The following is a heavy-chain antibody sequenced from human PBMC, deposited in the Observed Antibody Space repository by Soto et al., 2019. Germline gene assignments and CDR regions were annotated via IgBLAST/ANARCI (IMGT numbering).Heavy chain of an antibody. J-gene: IGHJ4*02. CDR1: VFTFSDYG. V-gene: IGHV3-30*18. CDR2: MSYAGSYK. D-gene: IGHD6-6*01. Sequence: SLRLSCAVSVFTFSDYGMHWVRQAPGKGLEWVAVMSYAGSYKYYADSVKGRFTISRDLSGNTLFLQMNSLRLEDTAVYFCAKEMYPRTVLDSSSPWGDYWGQGTLVTVSS. CDR3: AKEMYPRTVLDSSSPWGDY.